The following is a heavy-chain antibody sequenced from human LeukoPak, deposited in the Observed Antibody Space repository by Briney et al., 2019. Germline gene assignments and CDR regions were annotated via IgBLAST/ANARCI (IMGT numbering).Heavy chain of an antibody. CDR3: ASGTPYYYDSSGYWDALDY. V-gene: IGHV4-4*07. Sequence: KPSETLSLTCTVSGGSISSYYWSWIRQPAGKGLEWIGRIYTSGSTNYNPSLKSRVTMSVDTSKNQFSLKLSSVTAADTAVYYCASGTPYYYDSSGYWDALDYWGQGTLVTVSS. D-gene: IGHD3-22*01. CDR1: GGSISSYY. J-gene: IGHJ4*02. CDR2: IYTSGST.